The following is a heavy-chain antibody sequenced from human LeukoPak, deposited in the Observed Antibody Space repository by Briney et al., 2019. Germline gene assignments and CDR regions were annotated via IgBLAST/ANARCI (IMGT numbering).Heavy chain of an antibody. CDR3: ARGGVVVAATNFDY. V-gene: IGHV1-69*13. D-gene: IGHD2-15*01. Sequence: GGSVTVSCKASGGTFSSYAISWVRQAPGQGLEWMGGIIPIFGTAKYAQKFQGRVTITADESTSTAYMELSSLRSEDTAVYYCARGGVVVAATNFDYWGQGTLVTVSS. CDR2: IIPIFGTA. J-gene: IGHJ4*02. CDR1: GGTFSSYA.